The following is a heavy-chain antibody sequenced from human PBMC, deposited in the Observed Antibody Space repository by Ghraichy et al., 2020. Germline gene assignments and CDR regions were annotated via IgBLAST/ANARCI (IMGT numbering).Heavy chain of an antibody. D-gene: IGHD2-2*01. CDR1: GGSFSGYY. CDR3: ARSRVPAARGSYYYYGMDV. Sequence: SETLSLTCAVYGGSFSGYYWSWIRQPPGKGLEWIGEINHSGSTNYNPSLKSRVTISVDTSKNQFSLKLSSVTAADTAVYYCARSRVPAARGSYYYYGMDVWGQGTTVTVSS. CDR2: INHSGST. V-gene: IGHV4-34*01. J-gene: IGHJ6*02.